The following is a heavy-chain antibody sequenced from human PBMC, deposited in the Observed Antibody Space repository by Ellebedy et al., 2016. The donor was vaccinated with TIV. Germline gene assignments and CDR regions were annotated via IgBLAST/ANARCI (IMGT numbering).Heavy chain of an antibody. V-gene: IGHV3-11*01. J-gene: IGHJ4*02. CDR3: GLATVIVGIDY. Sequence: GESLKISCAASGFTFSDYYMSWIRQAPGKGLEWVSYISSSGSTIYYADSVKGRFTISRDNSKNTLYLQMNSLRAEDTAVYYCGLATVIVGIDYWGQGTLVTVSS. CDR2: ISSSGSTI. D-gene: IGHD4-11*01. CDR1: GFTFSDYY.